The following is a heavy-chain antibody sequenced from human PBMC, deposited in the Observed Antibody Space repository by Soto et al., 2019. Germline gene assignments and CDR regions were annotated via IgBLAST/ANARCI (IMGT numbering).Heavy chain of an antibody. CDR2: TYYRSRWYN. D-gene: IGHD1-1*01. CDR1: GDSVSSNSAA. J-gene: IGHJ6*03. V-gene: IGHV6-1*01. Sequence: SQTLSLTCVISGDSVSSNSAAWNWIRQSPSRGLEWLGRTYYRSRWYNDYAVSVRSRITVNADTSKNQFSLHLNSVTPEDTAVYYCARGSWDDVSGHYYMDVWDKGTTVTVSS. CDR3: ARGSWDDVSGHYYMDV.